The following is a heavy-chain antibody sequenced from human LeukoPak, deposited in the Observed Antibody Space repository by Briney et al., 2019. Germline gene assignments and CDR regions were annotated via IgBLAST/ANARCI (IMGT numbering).Heavy chain of an antibody. J-gene: IGHJ5*02. V-gene: IGHV4-59*08. CDR3: ARLGVRGEAYNWFDP. D-gene: IGHD3-10*01. CDR1: GGSISSYY. CDR2: IYYSGST. Sequence: PSETLSLTCTVSGGSISSYYWSWIRQPPGKGLEWIGYIYYSGSTNYNPSLKSRVTISVDTSKNQFSLKLSSVTAADTAVYYCARLGVRGEAYNWFDPWGQGTLVTVSS.